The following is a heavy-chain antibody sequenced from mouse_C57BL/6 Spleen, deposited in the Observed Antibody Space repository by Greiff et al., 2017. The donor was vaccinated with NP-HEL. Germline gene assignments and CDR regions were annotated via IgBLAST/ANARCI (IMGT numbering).Heavy chain of an antibody. CDR2: ISAGGSYT. D-gene: IGHD2-1*01. CDR3: ARAPYGNPHWYFDD. J-gene: IGHJ1*03. V-gene: IGHV5-4*01. CDR1: GFTFSSYA. Sequence: DVQLVESGGGLVKPGGSLKLSCAASGFTFSSYAMSWVRQTPEKRLEWVATISAGGSYTYYPDNVKGRFTISRDNAKNNVYLQMSHLKSEDTAMYYCARAPYGNPHWYFDDWGTGTTVTVSS.